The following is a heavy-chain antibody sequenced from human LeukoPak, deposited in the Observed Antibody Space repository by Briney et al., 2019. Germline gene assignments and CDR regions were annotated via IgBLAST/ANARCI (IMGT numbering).Heavy chain of an antibody. CDR2: IAGGGSRI. V-gene: IGHV3-11*04. CDR3: ATGNGNYGEVAY. CDR1: GFTFSDYY. Sequence: PGGSLRLSCAASGFTFSDYYMSCIRQAPGKGLEWVSYIAGGGSRISHADSLKGRFTISWDNAVDSLYLQMNSLRAEDTAVYYCATGNGNYGEVAYWGQGTLVAVSS. J-gene: IGHJ4*02. D-gene: IGHD4-17*01.